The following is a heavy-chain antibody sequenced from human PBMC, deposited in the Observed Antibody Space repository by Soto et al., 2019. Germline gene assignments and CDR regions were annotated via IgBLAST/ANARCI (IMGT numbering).Heavy chain of an antibody. CDR2: IDYSETA. CDR1: SGSISVTNFF. V-gene: IGHV4-39*01. D-gene: IGHD1-20*01. CDR3: ERITGCHLDY. J-gene: IGHJ4*02. Sequence: PETLSLTCTVSSGSISVTNFFCAWPHHPPVKGLEGIGNIDYSETAYFSPSLATRVTFTVHTSKTQCSLTRYSVTAADTAVYNCERITGCHLDYWGQGILVTVSS.